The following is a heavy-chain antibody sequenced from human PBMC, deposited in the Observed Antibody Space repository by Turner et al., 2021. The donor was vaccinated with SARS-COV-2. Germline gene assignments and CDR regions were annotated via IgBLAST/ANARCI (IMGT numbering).Heavy chain of an antibody. J-gene: IGHJ5*02. CDR1: GFTFSSYA. CDR3: ARGGEGNWFDP. V-gene: IGHV3-30*04. Sequence: QVQLVESGGGVVQPGRSLRLSCAASGFTFSSYAIHGVRQAPGKGLGWVAVISYDGSNNFSADSVKGRFTISRDNSKNTLYLKMNSLRAEDTAVYYCARGGEGNWFDPWGQGTLVTVSS. D-gene: IGHD3-16*01. CDR2: ISYDGSNN.